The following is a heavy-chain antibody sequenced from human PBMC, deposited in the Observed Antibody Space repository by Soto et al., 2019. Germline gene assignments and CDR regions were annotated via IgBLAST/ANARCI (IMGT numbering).Heavy chain of an antibody. CDR1: GFTVTGRRY. J-gene: IGHJ3*01. Sequence: CGALRLPCAALGFTVTGRRYVAWVRQAPGKGLEWISALYDVDGTFYADSVKGRFTTSSDSSKTPVYLQMNGLRPDDTAVYYCASWHEREHAYDVWGRGTTVTVSS. D-gene: IGHD1-1*01. CDR3: ASWHEREHAYDV. CDR2: LYDVDGT. V-gene: IGHV3-53*01.